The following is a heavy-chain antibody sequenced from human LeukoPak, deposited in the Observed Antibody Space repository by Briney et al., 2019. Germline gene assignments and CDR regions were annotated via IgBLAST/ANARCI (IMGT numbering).Heavy chain of an antibody. CDR1: GFTFSSYA. D-gene: IGHD4-17*01. Sequence: GGSLRLSCAASGFTFSSYAMSWVRQAPGKGLEGVSAISGSGGSTYYADSVKGRFTISRDNSKSTLYLQMNSLRAEDTAVYYCAKDAPAPDYGDYFDYWGQGTLVTVSS. V-gene: IGHV3-23*01. CDR3: AKDAPAPDYGDYFDY. CDR2: ISGSGGST. J-gene: IGHJ4*02.